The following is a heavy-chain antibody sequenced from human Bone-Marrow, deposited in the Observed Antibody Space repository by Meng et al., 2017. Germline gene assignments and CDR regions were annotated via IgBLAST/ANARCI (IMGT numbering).Heavy chain of an antibody. V-gene: IGHV5-51*01. Sequence: GESLKISCKGSGYSFTSYWIGWVRQMPGKGLEWMGIIYPGDSDTRYSPSFQGQVTISADKSISTAYLQWSSLKASDTAMYYCARTHPYYDILTGYYRGEDLDYWGQGTRVTGYS. CDR3: ARTHPYYDILTGYYRGEDLDY. CDR1: GYSFTSYW. CDR2: IYPGDSDT. D-gene: IGHD3-9*01. J-gene: IGHJ4*02.